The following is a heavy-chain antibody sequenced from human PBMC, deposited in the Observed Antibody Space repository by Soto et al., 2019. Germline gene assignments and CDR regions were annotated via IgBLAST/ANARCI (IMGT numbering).Heavy chain of an antibody. D-gene: IGHD3-10*01. Sequence: SGPTLVNPTQTLTLTCTFSGFSLSTSGMCVNWIRQPPGKALEWLALIDWDDDKYYSTSLKTRLTISKDTSKNQVVLTMTNMDPVDTATYYCARIPSITMVRGVIINHYYYGMDVWGQGTTVTVSS. V-gene: IGHV2-70*01. CDR2: IDWDDDK. CDR3: ARIPSITMVRGVIINHYYYGMDV. J-gene: IGHJ6*02. CDR1: GFSLSTSGMC.